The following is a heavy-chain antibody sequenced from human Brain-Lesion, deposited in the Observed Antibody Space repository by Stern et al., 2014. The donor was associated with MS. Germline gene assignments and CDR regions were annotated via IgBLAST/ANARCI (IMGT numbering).Heavy chain of an antibody. J-gene: IGHJ5*02. CDR1: GGSISSGSYY. V-gene: IGHV4-61*02. CDR2: IYTSGST. Sequence: VQLVESGPGLVKPSQTLSLTCTVSGGSISSGSYYWSWIRQPAGKGLEWIGRIYTSGSTNYNPSLKSRVTISVDTSKNPFSLKLSSVTAADTAVYYCARTPPYSSSAWFDPWGQGTLVTVSS. CDR3: ARTPPYSSSAWFDP. D-gene: IGHD6-6*01.